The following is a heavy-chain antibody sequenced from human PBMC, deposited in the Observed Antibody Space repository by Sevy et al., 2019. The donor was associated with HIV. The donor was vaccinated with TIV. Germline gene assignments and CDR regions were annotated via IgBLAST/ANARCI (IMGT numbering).Heavy chain of an antibody. Sequence: GGSLRLSCGASGFTFSSYSMNWVRQAPGKGLELVSYISTSSSTIYYADSVKGRFTISRDNAKNSLYLQMNSLRDEDTAVYYCARDRDISDYYYTPFDYWGQGTLVTVSS. V-gene: IGHV3-48*02. CDR2: ISTSSSTI. CDR3: ARDRDISDYYYTPFDY. CDR1: GFTFSSYS. J-gene: IGHJ4*02. D-gene: IGHD3-22*01.